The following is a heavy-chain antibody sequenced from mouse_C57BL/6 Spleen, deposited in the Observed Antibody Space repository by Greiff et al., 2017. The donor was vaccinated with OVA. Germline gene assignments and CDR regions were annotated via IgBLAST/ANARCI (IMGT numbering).Heavy chain of an antibody. CDR1: GYAFSSYW. D-gene: IGHD1-1*01. J-gene: IGHJ2*01. Sequence: VQLQQSGPELVKPGASVKISCKASGYAFSSYWMNWVKQRPGKGLEWIGRIYPGDGDTNYNGKFKGKATLTADKSSSTAYMQLSSLTSEDSAVYFCARKGYYGLDYWGQGTTLTVSS. CDR2: IYPGDGDT. V-gene: IGHV1-82*01. CDR3: ARKGYYGLDY.